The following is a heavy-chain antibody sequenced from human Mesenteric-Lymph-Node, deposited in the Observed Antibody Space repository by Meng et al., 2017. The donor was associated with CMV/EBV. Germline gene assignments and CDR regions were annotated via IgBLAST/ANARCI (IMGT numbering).Heavy chain of an antibody. CDR3: AKSDTGGYCTSTTCPPGYYYGMDV. J-gene: IGHJ6*02. CDR1: GFTVSNNY. V-gene: IGHV3-53*01. Sequence: GGSLRLSCVASGFTVSNNYMTWVRQVPGKGLEWVSVICSGDDTYYADSVKGRFTISRDNSKNTLYLQVNSLRAEDTAVYFCAKSDTGGYCTSTTCPPGYYYGMDVWGQGTTVTVSS. D-gene: IGHD2-2*01. CDR2: ICSGDDT.